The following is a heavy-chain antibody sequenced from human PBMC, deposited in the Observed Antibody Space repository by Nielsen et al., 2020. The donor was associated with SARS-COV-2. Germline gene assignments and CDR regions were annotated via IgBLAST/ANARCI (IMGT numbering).Heavy chain of an antibody. CDR1: GFTFSSYG. V-gene: IGHV3-30*18. D-gene: IGHD3-10*01. CDR3: AKGGVYYYGSGSYAKPDY. CDR2: ISYDGSNK. J-gene: IGHJ4*02. Sequence: GESLEISCAASGFTFSSYGMHWVRQAPGKGLEWVAVISYDGSNKYYADSVKGRFTISRDNSKNTLYLQMNSLRAEDTAVYYCAKGGVYYYGSGSYAKPDYWGQGTLVTVSS.